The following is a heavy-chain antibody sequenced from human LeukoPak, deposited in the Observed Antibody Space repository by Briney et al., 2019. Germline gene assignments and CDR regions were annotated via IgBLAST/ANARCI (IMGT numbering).Heavy chain of an antibody. CDR1: GFTFSGSA. CDR2: IRSKANSYAT. Sequence: GGSLRLSCAASGFTFSGSAMHWVRQASGKGLEWVGRIRSKANSYATAYAASVKGRFTISRDDSKNTAYLQMNSLKTEDTAVYYCARGEGSSELDYWGQGTLVTVSS. V-gene: IGHV3-73*01. CDR3: ARGEGSSELDY. D-gene: IGHD1-26*01. J-gene: IGHJ4*02.